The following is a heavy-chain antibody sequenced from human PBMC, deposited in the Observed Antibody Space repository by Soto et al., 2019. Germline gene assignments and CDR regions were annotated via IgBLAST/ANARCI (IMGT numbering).Heavy chain of an antibody. D-gene: IGHD2-2*01. CDR1: VFTFSDYY. CDR3: AGVVPAATDAFDI. Sequence: QVQLVESGGGLVKPGGSLRLSCAASVFTFSDYYMSWIRQAPGKGLEGVSYISSSGSTIYYADSVKGRFTISRDNAKNSLYLKMNSLRAEYTAVYYCAGVVPAATDAFDIWGQGTMVTVSS. V-gene: IGHV3-11*01. J-gene: IGHJ3*02. CDR2: ISSSGSTI.